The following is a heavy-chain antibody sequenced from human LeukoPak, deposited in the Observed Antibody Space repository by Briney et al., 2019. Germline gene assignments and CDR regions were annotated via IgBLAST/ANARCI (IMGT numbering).Heavy chain of an antibody. CDR3: ARVIGSNYYVDYYYMDV. D-gene: IGHD4-11*01. Sequence: SETLSLTCTVCGGSISSSSYYWGWIRQPPGKGLEWIGSIYYSGSTYYNPSLKSRVTISVDTSKNQFSLKLSSVTAADTAVYYCARVIGSNYYVDYYYMDVWGKGTTVTVSS. J-gene: IGHJ6*03. CDR2: IYYSGST. V-gene: IGHV4-39*07. CDR1: GGSISSSSYY.